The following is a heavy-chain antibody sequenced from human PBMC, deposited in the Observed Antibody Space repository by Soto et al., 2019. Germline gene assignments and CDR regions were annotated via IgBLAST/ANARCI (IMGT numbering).Heavy chain of an antibody. J-gene: IGHJ5*02. CDR1: GGSTSSYY. CDR3: ARGLGYCRGGRCHNWFGL. D-gene: IGHD2-15*01. CDR2: IYSSGST. Sequence: SETLSLTCTVSGGSTSSYYWSWIRQPPGKGLEWIGHIYSSGSTDYNPSLKSRITISIDTSKNQFSMNLRSVTAAGTAVYYCARGLGYCRGGRCHNWFGLWGQGTAGIVSS. V-gene: IGHV4-59*01.